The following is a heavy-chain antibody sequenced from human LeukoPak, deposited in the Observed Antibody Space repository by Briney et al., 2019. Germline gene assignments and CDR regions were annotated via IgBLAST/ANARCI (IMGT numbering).Heavy chain of an antibody. V-gene: IGHV3-66*01. Sequence: GVSLRLSCAASGFNITSNYMNWVRQAPGKGLEWVAIIYSGGFTYYRDSVKGRFTIYRDNSKNTVYLQMNSLRVEDTAVYYCAREGMGYFDSWGQGTLVTVSS. CDR1: GFNITSNY. D-gene: IGHD5-24*01. CDR3: AREGMGYFDS. J-gene: IGHJ4*02. CDR2: IYSGGFT.